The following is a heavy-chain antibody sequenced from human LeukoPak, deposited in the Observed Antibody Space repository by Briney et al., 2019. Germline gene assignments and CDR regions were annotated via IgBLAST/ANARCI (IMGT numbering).Heavy chain of an antibody. CDR3: ARDFENSLSSSWRTIDY. J-gene: IGHJ4*02. V-gene: IGHV1-3*01. CDR1: GYTFTSYA. D-gene: IGHD6-13*01. Sequence: ASVKVSCTASGYTFTSYAMHWVRQAPGQRLEWMGWINAGNGNTKYSQKFQGRVTITRDTSASTAYMELSSLRSEDTAVYYCARDFENSLSSSWRTIDYWGQGTLVTVSS. CDR2: INAGNGNT.